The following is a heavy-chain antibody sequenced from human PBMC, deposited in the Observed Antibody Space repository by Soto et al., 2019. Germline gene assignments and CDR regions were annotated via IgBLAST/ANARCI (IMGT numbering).Heavy chain of an antibody. D-gene: IGHD4-17*01. J-gene: IGHJ4*02. CDR1: GGSVRSGVHY. CDR3: ARHPTVTEYYFDY. Sequence: SETLSLTCNVSGGSVRSGVHYWGWIRQPPGKGLEWIGSIYYSGSTNYNPSLKSRVTISVDTSKNQFSLKLSSVTAADTAVYYCARHPTVTEYYFDYWDQGTLVTVSS. CDR2: IYYSGST. V-gene: IGHV4-39*01.